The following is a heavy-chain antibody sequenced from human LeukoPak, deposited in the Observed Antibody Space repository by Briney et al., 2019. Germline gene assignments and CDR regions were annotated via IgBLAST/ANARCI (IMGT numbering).Heavy chain of an antibody. D-gene: IGHD3-10*01. CDR1: GGSISNYY. J-gene: IGHJ5*02. CDR3: ASSNLGSLGQFDP. Sequence: PSETLSLTCTLCGGSISNYYWSWMRQPPGKGREWIGFIHSNGGANYNASLNSRATISRDTSRSQVSLKQTSVTAADTAVYYCASSNLGSLGQFDPWGQGTLVTVSS. V-gene: IGHV4-59*01. CDR2: IHSNGGA.